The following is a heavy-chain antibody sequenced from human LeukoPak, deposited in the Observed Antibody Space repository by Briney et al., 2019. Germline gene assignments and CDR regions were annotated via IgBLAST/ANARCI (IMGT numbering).Heavy chain of an antibody. V-gene: IGHV1-18*01. CDR1: GYTFTSYG. CDR2: ISAYNGNT. CDR3: ARRIPPTYYYDSSGYYSYYYYYMDV. Sequence: GASVKVSCKASGYTFTSYGISWVRQAPGQGLEWMGWISAYNGNTNYAQKLQGRVTMTTDTSTSTAYMELRSLRSDDTAVYCCARRIPPTYYYDSSGYYSYYYYYMDVWGKGTTVTVSS. D-gene: IGHD3-22*01. J-gene: IGHJ6*03.